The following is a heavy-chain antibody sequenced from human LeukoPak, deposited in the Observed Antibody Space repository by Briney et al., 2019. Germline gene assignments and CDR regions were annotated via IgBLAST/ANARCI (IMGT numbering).Heavy chain of an antibody. J-gene: IGHJ5*02. CDR1: GFTFSSYA. V-gene: IGHV4-4*02. Sequence: GSLRLSCAASGFTFSSYAMSWVRQPPGKGLEWVGSIYYSGSTNYKPSLKRRVTMSVDTSKNQFSLKLSSVAAADTAVYYCARVPGGWINWFDPWGQGTLVTVSS. CDR2: IYYSGST. CDR3: ARVPGGWINWFDP. D-gene: IGHD6-19*01.